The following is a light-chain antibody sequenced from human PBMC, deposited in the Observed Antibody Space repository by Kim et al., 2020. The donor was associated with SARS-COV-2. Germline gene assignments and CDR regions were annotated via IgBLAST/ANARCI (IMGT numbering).Light chain of an antibody. CDR1: QSVSSY. V-gene: IGKV3-11*01. CDR3: QQRKTWPIT. CDR2: DAS. J-gene: IGKJ5*01. Sequence: EIVLTQSPATLSLSPGERATLSCRASQSVSSYLAWYQQKPGQAPRLVIYDASNRATGIPARFSGSGSGTDFTLISSLEAEDFAVYYCQQRKTWPITFGQGTRLEIK.